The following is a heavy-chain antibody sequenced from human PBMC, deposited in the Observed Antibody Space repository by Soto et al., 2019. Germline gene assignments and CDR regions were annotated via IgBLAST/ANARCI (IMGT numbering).Heavy chain of an antibody. CDR1: GYTFSAYT. D-gene: IGHD3-3*02. CDR2: INAGSGNT. Sequence: ASVKVSCKATGYTFSAYTMNWVRQAPGQSLEWMGWINAGSGNTKYSQNFQGRVSITRDTSAITVYMELTGLTSEDTAVYYCARDTETLGPRANDALDIWGQGTMVTVSS. CDR3: ARDTETLGPRANDALDI. J-gene: IGHJ3*02. V-gene: IGHV1-3*01.